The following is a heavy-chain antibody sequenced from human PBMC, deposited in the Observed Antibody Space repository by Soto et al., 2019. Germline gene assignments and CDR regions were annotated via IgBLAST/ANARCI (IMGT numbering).Heavy chain of an antibody. CDR2: MNPNSGNT. D-gene: IGHD5-12*01. V-gene: IGHV1-8*02. CDR3: ARGVGGGYVYYYYGMDV. CDR1: GGTFGSDA. Sequence: ASVKVSCKASGGTFGSDAINWVRQATVQGLEWMGWMNPNSGNTGYAQKFQGRVTMTRNTSISTAYMELSSLRSEDTAVYYCARGVGGGYVYYYYGMDVWGQGTTVTVSS. J-gene: IGHJ6*02.